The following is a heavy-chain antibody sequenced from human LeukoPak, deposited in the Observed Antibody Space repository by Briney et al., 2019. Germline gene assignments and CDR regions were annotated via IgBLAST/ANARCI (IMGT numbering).Heavy chain of an antibody. CDR3: ARDRVGATLYFDY. J-gene: IGHJ4*02. CDR2: LSGSGGTT. Sequence: GGSLRLSCAASGFTFSFYGMSWVRQAPGKGLEWVSALSGSGGTTYYADFMKGRFTISRDNSKNTLYLQMNSLRAEDTAVYYCARDRVGATLYFDYGGQGTLVTVSS. D-gene: IGHD1-26*01. CDR1: GFTFSFYG. V-gene: IGHV3-23*01.